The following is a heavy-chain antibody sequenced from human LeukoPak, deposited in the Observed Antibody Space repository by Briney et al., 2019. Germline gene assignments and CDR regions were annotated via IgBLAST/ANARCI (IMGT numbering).Heavy chain of an antibody. Sequence: ASVKVSYKASRYTFTSYAMHWVRQAPGQRLEWMGWINAGNGNTKYSQKFQGRVTITRDTSASTAYMELSSLRSEDTAVYYCARALITMVRGVIPLGYWGQGTLVTVSS. CDR1: RYTFTSYA. J-gene: IGHJ4*02. CDR3: ARALITMVRGVIPLGY. CDR2: INAGNGNT. V-gene: IGHV1-3*01. D-gene: IGHD3-10*01.